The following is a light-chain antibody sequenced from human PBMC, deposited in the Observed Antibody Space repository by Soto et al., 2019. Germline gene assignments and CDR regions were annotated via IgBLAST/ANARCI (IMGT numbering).Light chain of an antibody. Sequence: DFQMTQSPSTLSASVGDRVTIACQASQRISTYLNWYQQKPGKAPKLLIYDASNLETGVPSRFSGSGSGTDFTFTISSLQPEDIATYYCQQYDNLPLTFGGGTKVDIK. J-gene: IGKJ4*01. CDR1: QRISTY. V-gene: IGKV1-33*01. CDR3: QQYDNLPLT. CDR2: DAS.